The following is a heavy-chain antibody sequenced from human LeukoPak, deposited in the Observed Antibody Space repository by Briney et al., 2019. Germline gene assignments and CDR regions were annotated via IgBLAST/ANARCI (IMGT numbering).Heavy chain of an antibody. CDR3: AKGEYYYDSSGYKDNWFDP. D-gene: IGHD3-22*01. CDR1: GFTFGDYA. CDR2: ISWNSGSI. J-gene: IGHJ5*02. V-gene: IGHV3-9*03. Sequence: PGGSLRLSCAASGFTFGDYAMHWVRQAPGKGLEWVSGISWNSGSIGYADSVKGRFTISRDNAKNSLYLQMNSLRAEDMALYYCAKGEYYYDSSGYKDNWFDPWGQGTLVTVSS.